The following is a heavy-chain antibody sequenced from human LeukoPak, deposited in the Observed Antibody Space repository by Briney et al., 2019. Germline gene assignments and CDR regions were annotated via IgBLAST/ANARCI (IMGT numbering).Heavy chain of an antibody. Sequence: GGSLRLSCAASGFTVSSNYMSWVRQAPGKGLEWVSVIYSGGSTYYADSVKGRFTISRDNSKNTLYLQMNSLRAEDTAVYYCAVGSHYYDSSGYLDYWGQGMLVTVSS. D-gene: IGHD3-22*01. V-gene: IGHV3-53*01. CDR1: GFTVSSNY. CDR2: IYSGGST. CDR3: AVGSHYYDSSGYLDY. J-gene: IGHJ4*02.